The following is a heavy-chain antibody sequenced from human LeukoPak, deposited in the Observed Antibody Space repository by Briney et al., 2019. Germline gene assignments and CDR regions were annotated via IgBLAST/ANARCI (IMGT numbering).Heavy chain of an antibody. CDR2: INPSGGST. J-gene: IGHJ4*02. CDR1: GYTFTGYY. Sequence: EASVKVSCKASGYTFTGYYMHWVRQAPGQGLEWMGIINPSGGSTSYAQKFQCRATMTRDTSTSTVYMELSSLRSEDTAVYYCARGSVPAATLSSRGYFDYWGQGTLVTVSS. CDR3: ARGSVPAATLSSRGYFDY. D-gene: IGHD2-2*01. V-gene: IGHV1-46*01.